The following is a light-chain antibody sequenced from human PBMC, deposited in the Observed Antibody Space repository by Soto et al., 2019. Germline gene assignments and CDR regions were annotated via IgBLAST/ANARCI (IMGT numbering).Light chain of an antibody. Sequence: DIQMTQSPSSLSASVGDRVTITCRASQGLNNYLAWFQQQPGKAPKSLVHATSSLQSGVPSRFSGSGSRTDFTLTISSLQPEDVATYYCQQYRSYPWTFGQGTKVEIK. CDR1: QGLNNY. CDR2: ATS. J-gene: IGKJ1*01. CDR3: QQYRSYPWT. V-gene: IGKV1-16*01.